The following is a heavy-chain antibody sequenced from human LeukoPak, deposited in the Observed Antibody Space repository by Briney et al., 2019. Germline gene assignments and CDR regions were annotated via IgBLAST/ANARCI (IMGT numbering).Heavy chain of an antibody. CDR3: AKLPDSGSYYYFDY. V-gene: IGHV3-23*01. J-gene: IGHJ4*02. CDR1: GFTFSSYA. CDR2: ISRSVGST. D-gene: IGHD1-26*01. Sequence: GGSLRLSCAASGFTFSSYAMGWVRQAPGKGLEWVSDISRSVGSTYYADSVKGRFTISRDNSKNTLYLQMNNLRAEDTAVYYCAKLPDSGSYYYFDYWGQGTLVTVSS.